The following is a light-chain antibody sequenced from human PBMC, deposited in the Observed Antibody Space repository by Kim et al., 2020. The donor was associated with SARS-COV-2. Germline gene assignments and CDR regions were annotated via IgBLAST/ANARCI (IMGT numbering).Light chain of an antibody. CDR1: QSVSNN. Sequence: PGASATLSFRASQSVSNNLAWYQHTPGQPPRLLIYGASTRATGVPARFSGSGSGTDFTLTVSSLQSEDFAVYYCHQYNDWPPGDTFGQGTKLEI. CDR3: HQYNDWPPGDT. J-gene: IGKJ2*01. V-gene: IGKV3-15*01. CDR2: GAS.